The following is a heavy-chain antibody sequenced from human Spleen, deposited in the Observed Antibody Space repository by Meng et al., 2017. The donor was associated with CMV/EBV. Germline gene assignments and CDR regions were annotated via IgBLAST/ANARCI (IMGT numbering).Heavy chain of an antibody. Sequence: SETLSLTCTVSGGSISSYYWGWIRQPPGKGLEWIGSIYYSGSTYHNPSLKSRVTISVDTSKNQFSLKLSSVTAADTAVYYCARAPSTWANEFHFDYWGQGTLVTVSS. CDR3: ARAPSTWANEFHFDY. CDR1: GGSISSYY. D-gene: IGHD1-26*01. J-gene: IGHJ4*02. V-gene: IGHV4-39*07. CDR2: IYYSGST.